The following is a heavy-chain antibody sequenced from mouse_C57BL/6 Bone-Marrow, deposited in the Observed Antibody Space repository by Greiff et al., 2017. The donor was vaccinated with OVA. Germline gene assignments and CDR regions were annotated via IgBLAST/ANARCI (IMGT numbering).Heavy chain of an antibody. CDR3: ARDWFAY. CDR1: GYTFTSYW. J-gene: IGHJ3*01. CDR2: IDPNSGGT. V-gene: IGHV1-72*01. Sequence: QVQLKQPGAELVKPGASVKLSCKASGYTFTSYWMHWVKQRPGRGLEWIGRIDPNSGGTKYNEKFKSKATLTVDKPSITAYMQLSSLTSEDSAVYYCARDWFAYWGQGTLVTVSA.